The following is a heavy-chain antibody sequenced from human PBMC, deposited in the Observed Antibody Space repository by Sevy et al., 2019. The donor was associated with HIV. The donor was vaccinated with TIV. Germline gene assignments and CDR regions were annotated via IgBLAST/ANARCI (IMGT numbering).Heavy chain of an antibody. CDR2: VSGNSRNT. Sequence: ASVKVSCKASGYIFSTYGMSWVRQAPGQGLEWMGWVSGNSRNTNYAQRFQGRVTMTTDTSTTTAYLDLRSLTSDDTAVYYCVREGNGYDDWWGQGTLVTVSS. V-gene: IGHV1-18*01. J-gene: IGHJ4*02. D-gene: IGHD5-12*01. CDR1: GYIFSTYG. CDR3: VREGNGYDDW.